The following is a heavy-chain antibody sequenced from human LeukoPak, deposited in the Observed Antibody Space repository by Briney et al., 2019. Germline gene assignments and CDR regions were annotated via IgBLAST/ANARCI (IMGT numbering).Heavy chain of an antibody. Sequence: GGSLRLSCAASGFTFSTYGMHWVRQAPGKGLEWMTFIQAGGDEKYYAESVKGRFTVSRDNSKSTLYLQMNSLRAEDTAVYYCARDTPGYGGDDFDYWGQGALVTVSS. J-gene: IGHJ4*02. V-gene: IGHV3-30*02. CDR2: IQAGGDEK. D-gene: IGHD4-23*01. CDR3: ARDTPGYGGDDFDY. CDR1: GFTFSTYG.